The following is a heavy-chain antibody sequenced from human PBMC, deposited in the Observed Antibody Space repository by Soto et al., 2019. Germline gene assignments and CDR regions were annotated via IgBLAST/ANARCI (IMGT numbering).Heavy chain of an antibody. D-gene: IGHD7-27*01. CDR2: IWYDGSNK. Sequence: GGSLRLSCAASGFTFSSYGMHWVRQAPGKGLEWVAVIWYDGSNKYYADSVKGRFTISRDNSKNTLYLQMNSLRAEDTAVYYCARPGDRAFDWYFDLWGRGTLVTVSS. CDR1: GFTFSSYG. J-gene: IGHJ2*01. V-gene: IGHV3-33*08. CDR3: ARPGDRAFDWYFDL.